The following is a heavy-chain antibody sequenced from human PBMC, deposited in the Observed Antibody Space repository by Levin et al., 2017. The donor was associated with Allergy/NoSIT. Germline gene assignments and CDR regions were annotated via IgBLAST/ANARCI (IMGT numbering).Heavy chain of an antibody. CDR1: GFMFRNYS. Sequence: GGSLRLSCVASGFMFRNYSMNWVRQTPGKGLEWVSSISSGAIYTYHADSLEGRFTISRDNDQNSLFLEMTSLKVEDTAVYYCARDFYYGSGRARGYGMDVWGQGTTVTGSS. CDR3: ARDFYYGSGRARGYGMDV. D-gene: IGHD3-10*01. J-gene: IGHJ6*02. CDR2: ISSGAIYT. V-gene: IGHV3-21*01.